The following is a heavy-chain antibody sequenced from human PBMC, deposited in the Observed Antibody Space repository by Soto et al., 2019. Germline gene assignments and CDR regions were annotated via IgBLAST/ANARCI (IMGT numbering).Heavy chain of an antibody. V-gene: IGHV1-18*01. CDR1: GYTFSSYG. D-gene: IGHD6-13*01. CDR2: ISGYDGNT. Sequence: GASVKVSCKASGYTFSSYGVNWVRQAPGQGLEWMGWISGYDGNTNYAPKFQGRVTMTTDTSTRTAYMELTSLRSDDTAVYYCARDHSSTRHDFDYWGQGTLVTVSS. J-gene: IGHJ4*02. CDR3: ARDHSSTRHDFDY.